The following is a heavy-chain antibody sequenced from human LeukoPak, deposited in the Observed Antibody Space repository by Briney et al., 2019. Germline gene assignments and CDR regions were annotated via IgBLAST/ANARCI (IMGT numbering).Heavy chain of an antibody. CDR3: ARDRGSSDY. J-gene: IGHJ4*02. Sequence: GGSLRLSCAASGFTFSDYHMSWIRQAPGKGLEWVSYISSSGNSIYYADSVKGRFTISRDNAKNSLYLQMNSLRAEDTAVYYCARDRGSSDYWGQGTLVTVSS. CDR2: ISSSGNSI. D-gene: IGHD2-15*01. V-gene: IGHV3-11*01. CDR1: GFTFSDYH.